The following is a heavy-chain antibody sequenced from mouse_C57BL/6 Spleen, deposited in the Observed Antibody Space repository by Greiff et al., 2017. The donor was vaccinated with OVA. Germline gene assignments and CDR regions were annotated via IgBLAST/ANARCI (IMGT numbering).Heavy chain of an antibody. D-gene: IGHD1-1*01. V-gene: IGHV5-9-1*02. CDR1: GFTFSSYA. CDR2: ISSGGDYI. CDR3: TRGLLRGPFAY. Sequence: EVQRVESGEGLVKPGGSLTLSCAASGFTFSSYAMSWVRQTPEKRLEWVAYISSGGDYIYYADTVKGRFTISRDNARNTLYLQMSSLKSEDTAMYYCTRGLLRGPFAYWGQGTLVTVSA. J-gene: IGHJ3*01.